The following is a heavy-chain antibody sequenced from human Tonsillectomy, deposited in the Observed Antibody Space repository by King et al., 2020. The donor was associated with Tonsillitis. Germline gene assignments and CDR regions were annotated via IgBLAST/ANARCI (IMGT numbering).Heavy chain of an antibody. CDR2: VFYSGST. CDR3: ARRPYGYNSIDY. Sequence: QLQESGPGLVKPSETLSLTCTVSGGSISSYYWSWIRQPPGKGLEWIGYVFYSGSTNYRPSLKSRVTISVDTSKKQFSLKLSSVTAADTAVYYCARRPYGYNSIDYWGKGTLVTVSS. V-gene: IGHV4-59*08. J-gene: IGHJ4*02. D-gene: IGHD4-23*01. CDR1: GGSISSYY.